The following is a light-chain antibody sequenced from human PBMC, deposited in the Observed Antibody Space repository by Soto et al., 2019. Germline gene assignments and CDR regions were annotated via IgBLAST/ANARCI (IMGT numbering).Light chain of an antibody. Sequence: ESVLTQSPGTLSLSPGERATLSCRASQSVSSSYLAWYQQKPGQAPRLRIYGASSRATGIPDRFSGSGSGTEFPLTISRLEPEDFAVYYCQQYGSSLLTFGPGTKVYIK. J-gene: IGKJ3*01. CDR1: QSVSSSY. CDR3: QQYGSSLLT. V-gene: IGKV3-20*01. CDR2: GAS.